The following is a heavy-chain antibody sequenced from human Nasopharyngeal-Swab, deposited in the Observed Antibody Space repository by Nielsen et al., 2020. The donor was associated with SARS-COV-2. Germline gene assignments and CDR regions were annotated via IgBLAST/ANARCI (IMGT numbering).Heavy chain of an antibody. V-gene: IGHV3-30*04. CDR1: GFTFSSYA. D-gene: IGHD3-10*01. Sequence: GGSLRLSCAASGFTFSSYAIHWVRQAPGKGLEWVTFISYDGRNKYYADSVKGRFTISRDNSKNTLYLQMNSLRAEDTAVYYCARAFGGGYYYGMDVWGQGTTVTVSS. CDR3: ARAFGGGYYYGMDV. J-gene: IGHJ6*02. CDR2: ISYDGRNK.